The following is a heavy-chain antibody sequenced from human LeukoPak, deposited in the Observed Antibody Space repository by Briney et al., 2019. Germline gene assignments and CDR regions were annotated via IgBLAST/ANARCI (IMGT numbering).Heavy chain of an antibody. CDR1: GFTFSSYG. V-gene: IGHV3-33*01. Sequence: GGSLRLSCAASGFTFSSYGMHWVRQAPGKGLEWVAVIWYDGSNKYYADSVKGRFTISRDNSKNTLYLQMNSLRAEDTAVYYCARDVETSIAAAGTVDYWGQGTLVTVSS. CDR2: IWYDGSNK. J-gene: IGHJ4*02. D-gene: IGHD6-13*01. CDR3: ARDVETSIAAAGTVDY.